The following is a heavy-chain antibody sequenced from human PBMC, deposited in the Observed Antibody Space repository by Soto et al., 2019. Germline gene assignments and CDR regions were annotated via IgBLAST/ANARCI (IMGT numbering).Heavy chain of an antibody. CDR2: IKQDGSEK. CDR1: GFTFSSYW. Sequence: QAGGSLRLSCAASGFTFSSYWMSWVRQAPGKGLEWVANIKQDGSEKYYVDSVKGRFTISRDNAKNSLYLQMNSLRAEDTAVYYCAREAVPAAMPIYYYYYGMDVWGQGTTVTVSS. D-gene: IGHD2-2*01. J-gene: IGHJ6*02. V-gene: IGHV3-7*03. CDR3: AREAVPAAMPIYYYYYGMDV.